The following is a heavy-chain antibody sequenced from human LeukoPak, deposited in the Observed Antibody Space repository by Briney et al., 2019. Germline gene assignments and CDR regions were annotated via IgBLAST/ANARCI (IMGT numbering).Heavy chain of an antibody. D-gene: IGHD3-10*01. CDR2: ISNSGST. Sequence: SETLSLTCSVSGGSISSYYWSWIRQPPGKGLEWIGYISNSGSTNYNPSLKSRATISVDTSKNQFSLKLSSVTAADTAVYYCARDRSGTYYNYFDPWGQGTLVAVSS. V-gene: IGHV4-59*01. CDR3: ARDRSGTYYNYFDP. J-gene: IGHJ5*02. CDR1: GGSISSYY.